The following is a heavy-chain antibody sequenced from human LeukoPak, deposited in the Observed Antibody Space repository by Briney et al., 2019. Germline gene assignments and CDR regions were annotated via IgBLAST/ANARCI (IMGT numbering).Heavy chain of an antibody. CDR1: GGSISSGDYY. CDR3: AREVPAAPGFFDY. V-gene: IGHV4-30-4*01. D-gene: IGHD2-2*01. Sequence: SQTLSLNCTVSGGSISSGDYYWSWIRQPPGKGLEWIGYIYYSGSTYYNPSLKSRVTISVDTSKNQFSLKLSSVTAADTAVYYCAREVPAAPGFFDYWGQGTLVTVSS. J-gene: IGHJ4*02. CDR2: IYYSGST.